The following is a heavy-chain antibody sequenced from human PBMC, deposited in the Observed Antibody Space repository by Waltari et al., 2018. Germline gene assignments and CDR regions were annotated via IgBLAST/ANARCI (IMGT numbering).Heavy chain of an antibody. V-gene: IGHV1-46*01. CDR3: ARARSDSSGYYRFYYYYYYMDV. CDR1: GYTFTSYY. D-gene: IGHD3-22*01. Sequence: QVQLVQSGAEVKKPGASVKVSCKASGYTFTSYYMHWLRTAPGQGLEWMGIINPSGGSTSYAQKFQGRVTMTRDTSTSTVYMELSSLRSEDTAVYYCARARSDSSGYYRFYYYYYYMDVWGKGTTVTVSS. CDR2: INPSGGST. J-gene: IGHJ6*03.